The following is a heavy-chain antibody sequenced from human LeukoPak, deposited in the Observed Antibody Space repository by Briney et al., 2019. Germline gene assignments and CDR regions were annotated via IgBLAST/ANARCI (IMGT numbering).Heavy chain of an antibody. J-gene: IGHJ5*02. V-gene: IGHV5-51*01. CDR3: ARQGNYDSPPGNS. D-gene: IGHD3-22*01. CDR2: IYLGDSDT. Sequence: GESLKISCQGSGRGVTYYWIGWVRQMPGKGLEWMGIIYLGDSDTRYSPSFQGQVTISADNSITTTYLQWSSLKASDTAMHYCARQGNYDSPPGNSWGQGTLVTVS. CDR1: GRGVTYYW.